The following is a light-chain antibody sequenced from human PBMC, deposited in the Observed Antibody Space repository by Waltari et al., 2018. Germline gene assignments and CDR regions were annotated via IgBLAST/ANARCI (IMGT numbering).Light chain of an antibody. V-gene: IGKV3-20*01. CDR1: QSVSRY. CDR2: DAS. J-gene: IGKJ1*01. Sequence: EIVLTQSGTLSLSPGERATLSCRASQSVSRYLAWYQQKPGQAPRLLIYDASIRATGIPDRFSGSGSGTDFSLTISRLEPEDFAVYYCQKYGSLPATFGQGTKVEIK. CDR3: QKYGSLPAT.